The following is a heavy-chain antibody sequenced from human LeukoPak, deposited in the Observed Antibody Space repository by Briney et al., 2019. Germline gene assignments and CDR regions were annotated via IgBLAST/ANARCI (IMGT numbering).Heavy chain of an antibody. CDR1: GFTFSSYA. J-gene: IGHJ4*02. CDR2: ISGISSNT. D-gene: IGHD6-13*01. V-gene: IGHV3-23*01. CDR3: ARGGLAVAGAIDY. Sequence: GGSLRLSCAASGFTFSSYAMSWVRQAPGKGLEWVSFISGISSNTYYADSVKGRFTFSGDSSKNTLYLEMNSLRADDTAVYYCARGGLAVAGAIDYWGQGTLVTVSS.